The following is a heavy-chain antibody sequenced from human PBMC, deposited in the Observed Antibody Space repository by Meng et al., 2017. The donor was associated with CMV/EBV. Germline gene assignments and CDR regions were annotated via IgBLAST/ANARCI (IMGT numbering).Heavy chain of an antibody. J-gene: IGHJ4*02. CDR3: FCFHFDY. Sequence: GESLKISCAASGFTFSSYSMNWVRQAPGKGLEWVSSISSSSYIYYADSVKGRFTISRDNAKNSLYLQMNSLRAEDTAVYYCFCFHFDYWGQGTLVTVSS. V-gene: IGHV3-21*01. D-gene: IGHD2-15*01. CDR1: GFTFSSYS. CDR2: ISSSSYI.